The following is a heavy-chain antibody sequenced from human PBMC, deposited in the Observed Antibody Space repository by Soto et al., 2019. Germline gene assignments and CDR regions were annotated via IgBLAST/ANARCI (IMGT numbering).Heavy chain of an antibody. J-gene: IGHJ4*02. V-gene: IGHV5-51*01. D-gene: IGHD3-22*01. CDR3: ARHADPYYYDSSGYYAHLGY. Sequence: GESLKLSCKGSGYSFTSSWIGWVRQMPGKGLEWMGIIYPGDSDTRYSPSFQGQVTISADKSISTAYLQWSSLKASDTAMYYCARHADPYYYDSSGYYAHLGYWGQGTLVTVS. CDR1: GYSFTSSW. CDR2: IYPGDSDT.